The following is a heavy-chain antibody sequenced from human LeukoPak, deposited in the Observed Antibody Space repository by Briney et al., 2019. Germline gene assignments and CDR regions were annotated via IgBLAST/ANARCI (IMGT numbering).Heavy chain of an antibody. J-gene: IGHJ4*02. CDR2: ISSSAAIT. CDR3: ARDRGSTVTTVGY. D-gene: IGHD4-17*01. CDR1: GFRFSDYY. V-gene: IGHV3-11*04. Sequence: GGSLRLSCVTSGFRFSDYYMMWIRQAPGKGPEWVAHISSSAAITLYADSVKGRFTVSRDNAKNSLYLEMTSLRAEDTAVYYCARDRGSTVTTVGYWGQGTLVTVSS.